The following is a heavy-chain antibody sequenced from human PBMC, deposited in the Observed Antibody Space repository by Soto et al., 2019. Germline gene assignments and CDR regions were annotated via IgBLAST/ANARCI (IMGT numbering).Heavy chain of an antibody. CDR2: ISSNGGTT. V-gene: IGHV3-64*01. CDR1: GFTFSSYD. D-gene: IGHD1-7*01. J-gene: IGHJ4*02. Sequence: EVPLAESGGGMVQPGGSLRLPCVASGFTFSSYDMHWVRQAPGKGLEYVSSISSNGGTTYYGNSVKGRFTVSRDNSKNTLYLQMGSLRAEDMAVYYCVRRVSGNYDYWGQGTLVTVSS. CDR3: VRRVSGNYDY.